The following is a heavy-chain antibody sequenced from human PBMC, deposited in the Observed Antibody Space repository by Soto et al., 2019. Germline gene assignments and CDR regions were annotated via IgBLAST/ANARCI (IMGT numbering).Heavy chain of an antibody. CDR2: IFHSGAT. CDR1: GASFSSGDW. D-gene: IGHD5-18*01. CDR3: ARGYGTARRWFDF. Sequence: SETLSLTCAVSGASFSSGDWWTWVRQSPGKGPECIGEIFHSGATNYNPSLKSRVDISMDKSKNQFSLRLTSVTAADTAVYYCARGYGTARRWFDFWGQGTLVTVS. V-gene: IGHV4-4*02. J-gene: IGHJ5*01.